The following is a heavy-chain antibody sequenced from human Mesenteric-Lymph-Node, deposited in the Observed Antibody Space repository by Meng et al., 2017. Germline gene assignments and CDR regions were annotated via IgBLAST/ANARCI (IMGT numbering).Heavy chain of an antibody. CDR3: ARNVRLRDGYNSDY. V-gene: IGHV3-21*01. CDR2: ISSSGSYI. Sequence: EVQLVESGGGLVKPGGSLRLSCAASGFTFSSYSMNWVRQAPGKGLEWVSSISSSGSYIYYADSVKGRFTISRDNAKNSLYLQMNSLRAEDTAVYYCARNVRLRDGYNSDYWGQGTLVTVSS. J-gene: IGHJ4*02. CDR1: GFTFSSYS. D-gene: IGHD5-24*01.